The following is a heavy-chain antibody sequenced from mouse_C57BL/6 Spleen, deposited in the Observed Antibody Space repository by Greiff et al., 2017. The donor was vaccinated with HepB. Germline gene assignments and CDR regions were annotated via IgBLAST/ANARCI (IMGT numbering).Heavy chain of an antibody. J-gene: IGHJ3*01. D-gene: IGHD2-5*01. CDR1: GYTFTSYW. V-gene: IGHV1-59*01. Sequence: QVQLQQPGAELVRPGTSVKLSCKASGYTFTSYWMHWVKQRPGQGLEWIGVIDPSDSYTNYNQKFKGKATLTVDTSSSTAYMQLSSLTSEDSAVYYCARKEDSNSSWFAYWGQGTLGTVSA. CDR2: IDPSDSYT. CDR3: ARKEDSNSSWFAY.